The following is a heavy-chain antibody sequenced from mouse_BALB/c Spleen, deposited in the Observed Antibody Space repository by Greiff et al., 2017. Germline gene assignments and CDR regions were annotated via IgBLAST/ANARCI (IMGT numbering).Heavy chain of an antibody. CDR2: IWSGGST. J-gene: IGHJ3*01. CDR3: ARSRRQLGFAY. D-gene: IGHD3-2*01. Sequence: QVHVKQSGPGLVQPSQSLSITCTVSGFSLTSYGVHWVRQYPGKGLEWLGVIWSGGSTDYNAAFISRLSISNDNSKSHVFFNMNSLQANDTAIYYCARSRRQLGFAYWGQGTLVTVSA. CDR1: GFSLTSYG. V-gene: IGHV2-2*02.